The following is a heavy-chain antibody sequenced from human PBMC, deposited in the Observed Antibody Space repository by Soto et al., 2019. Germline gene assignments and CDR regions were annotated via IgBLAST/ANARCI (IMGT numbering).Heavy chain of an antibody. D-gene: IGHD1-1*01. CDR2: ISERGDST. CDR1: GFTISSNA. Sequence: GGSLRLSCAASGFTISSNAMYWVRQAPGKGLEWVSGISERGDSTHYADSVKGRSTISRDTSKNTLYLQLNTLRADDTAVYYCAKDKPGTTSFDYWGQGTLVTVSS. J-gene: IGHJ4*02. V-gene: IGHV3-23*01. CDR3: AKDKPGTTSFDY.